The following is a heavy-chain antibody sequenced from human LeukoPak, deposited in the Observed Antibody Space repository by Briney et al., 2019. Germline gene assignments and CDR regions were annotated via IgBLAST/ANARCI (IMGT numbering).Heavy chain of an antibody. CDR3: ARDRRDCSSTSCQRRDDAFDI. J-gene: IGHJ3*02. CDR2: IIPIFGTA. D-gene: IGHD2-2*01. CDR1: GGTFSSYA. Sequence: ASVKVSCKASGGTFSSYAISWVRQAPGQGLERMGGIIPIFGTANYAQKFQGRVTITADESTSTAYMELSSLRSEDTAVYYCARDRRDCSSTSCQRRDDAFDIWGQGTMVTVSS. V-gene: IGHV1-69*13.